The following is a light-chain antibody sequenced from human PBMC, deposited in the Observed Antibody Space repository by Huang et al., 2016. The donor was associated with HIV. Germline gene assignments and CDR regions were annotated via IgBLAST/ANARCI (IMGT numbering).Light chain of an antibody. Sequence: DIQMTQSPSSLSASVGDRVTITCQASQDITNSLNWYQQKPGKAPKLLIYDASNLESGVPSRFSGGGSGTHFTFTINSLQPEDIATYYCQHYDSLPYAFGQGTKLEMK. CDR2: DAS. CDR1: QDITNS. CDR3: QHYDSLPYA. J-gene: IGKJ2*01. V-gene: IGKV1-33*01.